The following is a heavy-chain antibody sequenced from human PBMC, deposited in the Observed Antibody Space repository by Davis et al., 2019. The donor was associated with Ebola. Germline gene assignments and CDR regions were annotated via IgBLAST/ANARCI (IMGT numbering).Heavy chain of an antibody. CDR1: GLTVSSNY. CDR3: ARENSSPEGYGLDV. D-gene: IGHD1-14*01. V-gene: IGHV3-66*02. Sequence: GDSLKISCAASGLTVSSNYMRWVRQAPGKGLDWVSVIYSGGSTYYADPVKGRFTISRDNSKNTLYLQMNSLRVEDKAVYYCARENSSPEGYGLDVWGQGTTVTVSS. CDR2: IYSGGST. J-gene: IGHJ6*02.